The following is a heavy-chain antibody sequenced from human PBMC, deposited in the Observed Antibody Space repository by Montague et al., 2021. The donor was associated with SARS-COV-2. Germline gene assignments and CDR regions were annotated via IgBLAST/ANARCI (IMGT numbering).Heavy chain of an antibody. CDR1: GGSISSSSYY. J-gene: IGHJ4*02. Sequence: SETQSLTCTVSGGSISSSSYYWGWIRQPPGKGLEWIGSVYYSGSTYYNPPLKSRVTVSVDTSKNQFSLKISSVTAADTAVYFCAGQSASSPFDHWGQGTLVTVSS. D-gene: IGHD6-13*01. CDR3: AGQSASSPFDH. CDR2: VYYSGST. V-gene: IGHV4-39*01.